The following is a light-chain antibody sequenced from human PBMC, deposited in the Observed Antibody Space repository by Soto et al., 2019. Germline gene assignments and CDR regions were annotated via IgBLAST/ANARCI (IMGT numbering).Light chain of an antibody. J-gene: IGKJ1*01. CDR3: QQYNGYPWT. V-gene: IGKV1-5*01. Sequence: DIQMTQSPSTLSASVGDRVTIAFRASQSISSWLAWYQQKPGKAPKLLMYDASSLDSGVPSRFSGSGSGTEFTLTISSLQPDDFATYYCQQYNGYPWTFGQGTKVDIK. CDR1: QSISSW. CDR2: DAS.